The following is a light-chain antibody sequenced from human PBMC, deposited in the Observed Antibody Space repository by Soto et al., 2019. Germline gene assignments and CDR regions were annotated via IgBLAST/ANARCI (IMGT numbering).Light chain of an antibody. Sequence: QSALTQPASVSGSPGQTITISCTGTSSDVGGYNYVSWYHQHPGKAPKLMIYDVSNRPPGVSNRFSGSKSGNTASLTISGLQAEDEADYSCSSYTSSSTGVFRGGTKLTVL. J-gene: IGLJ3*02. CDR2: DVS. CDR3: SSYTSSSTGV. V-gene: IGLV2-14*01. CDR1: SSDVGGYNY.